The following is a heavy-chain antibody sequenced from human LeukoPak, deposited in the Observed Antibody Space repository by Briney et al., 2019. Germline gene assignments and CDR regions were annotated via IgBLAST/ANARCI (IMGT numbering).Heavy chain of an antibody. J-gene: IGHJ6*02. CDR1: GFTFSDYY. CDR2: ISSSGSTI. D-gene: IGHD3-3*01. V-gene: IGHV3-11*01. Sequence: PGGSLRLSCAASGFTFSDYYMSWIRQAPGKGLEWVSYISSSGSTIYYADSVKGRFTISRDNAKNSLYLQMNSLRAEDTAVYYCARVPHTTYYDFWSPRRGGGMDVWGQGTTVTVSS. CDR3: ARVPHTTYYDFWSPRRGGGMDV.